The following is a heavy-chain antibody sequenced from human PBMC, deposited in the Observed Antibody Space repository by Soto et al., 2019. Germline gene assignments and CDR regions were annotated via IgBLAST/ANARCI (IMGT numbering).Heavy chain of an antibody. D-gene: IGHD6-19*01. J-gene: IGHJ6*02. CDR3: ARARIAGASWGMDV. CDR2: ISSSGSTI. V-gene: IGHV3-48*03. Sequence: PGGSLRLSCAASGFTFSSYEMNWVRQAPGKGLEWVSYISSSGSTIYYADSVKGRFTISRDNAKNSLYLQMNSLRAEDTAVYYCARARIAGASWGMDVWGQGTTVTVSS. CDR1: GFTFSSYE.